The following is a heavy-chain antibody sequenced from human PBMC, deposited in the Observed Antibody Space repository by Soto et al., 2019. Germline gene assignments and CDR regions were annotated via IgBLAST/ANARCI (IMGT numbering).Heavy chain of an antibody. D-gene: IGHD3-22*01. V-gene: IGHV3-23*01. CDR1: GFTFSSYA. CDR3: AKDQFHYYDSSNWFDP. Sequence: GGSLRLSCAASGFTFSSYAMSWVRQAPGKGLEWVSAISGSGGSTYYADSVKGRFTISRDNSKNTLYLQMNSLRAEDTAVYYCAKDQFHYYDSSNWFDPWGQGTLVTVSS. J-gene: IGHJ5*02. CDR2: ISGSGGST.